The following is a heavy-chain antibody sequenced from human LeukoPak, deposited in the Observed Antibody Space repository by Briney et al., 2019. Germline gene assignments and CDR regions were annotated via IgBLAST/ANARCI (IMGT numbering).Heavy chain of an antibody. Sequence: SETLSLTCDVYGGSFSGYYWSWIRQPPEKGLEWIGEINHSGSTNYNPSLKSRITISVDTSKNQFSLKLSSVTAADAAVYYCARVRGPMVRGVIDYWGQGTLVTVSS. V-gene: IGHV4-34*01. J-gene: IGHJ4*02. CDR1: GGSFSGYY. D-gene: IGHD3-10*01. CDR3: ARVRGPMVRGVIDY. CDR2: INHSGST.